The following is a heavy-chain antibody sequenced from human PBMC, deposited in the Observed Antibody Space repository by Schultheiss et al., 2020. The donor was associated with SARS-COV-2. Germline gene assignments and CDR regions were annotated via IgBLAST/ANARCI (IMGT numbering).Heavy chain of an antibody. CDR1: GGSISGYY. CDR3: ARGPLFDY. V-gene: IGHV4-34*01. J-gene: IGHJ4*02. Sequence: SQTLSLTCTVSGGSISGYYWSWIRQPPGKGLEWIGEINHSGSTNYNPSLKSRVTISVDTSKNQFSLKLSSVTAADTAVYYCARGPLFDYWGQGTLVTVSS. CDR2: INHSGST.